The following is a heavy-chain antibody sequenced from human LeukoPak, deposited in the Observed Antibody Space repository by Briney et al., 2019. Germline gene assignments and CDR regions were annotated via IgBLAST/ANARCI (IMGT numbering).Heavy chain of an antibody. D-gene: IGHD2-2*01. V-gene: IGHV1-69*01. CDR1: GRTFSSYA. J-gene: IGHJ5*02. CDR3: ARDLYCSSTSCSWGNWFDP. Sequence: GSSVKVSCKVSGRTFSSYAISWVRQAPGQGLEWMGGIIPIFGTANYAQKFQVRVTITADESTSTAYMELSSLRSEDTAVYYCARDLYCSSTSCSWGNWFDPWGQGTLVTVSS. CDR2: IIPIFGTA.